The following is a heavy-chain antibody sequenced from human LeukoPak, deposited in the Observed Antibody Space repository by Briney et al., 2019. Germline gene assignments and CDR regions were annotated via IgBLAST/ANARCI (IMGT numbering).Heavy chain of an antibody. CDR3: AREVLRANAFDI. D-gene: IGHD4-17*01. CDR1: GYTFTSYY. Sequence: GASVKVSCKASGYTFTSYYMHWVRQAPGQGLEWMGIINPSGGSTSYAQKFQGRVTITADESTSTAYMELSSLRSEDTAVYYCAREVLRANAFDIWGQGTMVTVSS. CDR2: INPSGGST. J-gene: IGHJ3*02. V-gene: IGHV1-46*01.